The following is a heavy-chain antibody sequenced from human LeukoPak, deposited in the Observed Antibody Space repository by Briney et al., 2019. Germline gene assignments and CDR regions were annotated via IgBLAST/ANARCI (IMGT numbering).Heavy chain of an antibody. J-gene: IGHJ4*02. V-gene: IGHV3-23*01. CDR1: GFTFSSYS. Sequence: GGSLRLSCAASGFTFSSYSMTWVRQAPGKGLEWVSAISPNSDSTFYADSVKGRFTISRDNSRSTLFLQMSSLRAEDTAVYYCAKEALTVTFFDYWGQGTLVTVSS. D-gene: IGHD4-17*01. CDR3: AKEALTVTFFDY. CDR2: ISPNSDST.